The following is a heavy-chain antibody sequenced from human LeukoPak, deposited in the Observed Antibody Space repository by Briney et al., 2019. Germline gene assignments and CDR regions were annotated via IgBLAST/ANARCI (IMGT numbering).Heavy chain of an antibody. V-gene: IGHV4-39*01. D-gene: IGHD6-13*01. Sequence: SETLSLTCTVSGGSISSSDYYWGWIRQPPGKGPEWIGSIYYGGTTYYNPSLKSRVTISVDTSKNQFSLRLNSVTAADTAVYYCARQSAAAGWTWGQGTLVTVSS. J-gene: IGHJ5*02. CDR2: IYYGGTT. CDR1: GGSISSSDYY. CDR3: ARQSAAAGWT.